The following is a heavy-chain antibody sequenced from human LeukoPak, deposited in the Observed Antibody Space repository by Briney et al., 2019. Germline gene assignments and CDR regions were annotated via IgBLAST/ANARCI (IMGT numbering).Heavy chain of an antibody. CDR3: ARGSGWYEGYFDY. V-gene: IGHV3-74*01. J-gene: IGHJ4*02. Sequence: GGSLRLSCAASGFTFSSYAMSWVRQAPGKGLVWVSRINSDGSSTSYADSVKGRFTISRDNAKNTLYLQMNSLRAEDTAVYYCARGSGWYEGYFDYWGQGTLVTVSS. D-gene: IGHD6-19*01. CDR1: GFTFSSYA. CDR2: INSDGSST.